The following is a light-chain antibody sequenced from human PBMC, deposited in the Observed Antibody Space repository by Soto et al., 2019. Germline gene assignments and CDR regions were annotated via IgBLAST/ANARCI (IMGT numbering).Light chain of an antibody. CDR3: QQDNNWPPWT. CDR2: DAS. V-gene: IGKV3-15*01. Sequence: EVLMTQSPATLSVSPGERVILSCRASQRISNDLAWYQQKAGQAPRLLIYDASTRATGIPARFSGSGSGTEFTLTISSLQSEDFAVYFCQQDNNWPPWTFGQGTKVEIK. CDR1: QRISND. J-gene: IGKJ1*01.